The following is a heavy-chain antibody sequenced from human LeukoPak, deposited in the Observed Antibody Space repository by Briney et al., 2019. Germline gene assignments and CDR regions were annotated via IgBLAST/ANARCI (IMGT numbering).Heavy chain of an antibody. D-gene: IGHD2-21*02. Sequence: PSETLSLTCTVSGGSISSYYWSWIRQPPGKGLEWIGYIYYSGSTNYNPSLKSRVTISVDTSKNQFSLKLSSVTAADTAVYYCARSAGDRPNWFDPWGQGTLVTVSS. J-gene: IGHJ5*02. CDR1: GGSISSYY. V-gene: IGHV4-59*08. CDR3: ARSAGDRPNWFDP. CDR2: IYYSGST.